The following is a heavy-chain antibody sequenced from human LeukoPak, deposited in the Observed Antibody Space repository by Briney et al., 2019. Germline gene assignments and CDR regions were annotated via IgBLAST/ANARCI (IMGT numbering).Heavy chain of an antibody. CDR1: SGPCSGYY. V-gene: IGHV4-34*01. D-gene: IGHD3-3*01. CDR2: INHSGST. CDR3: ARVVFWSGYPDY. Sequence: SETLSLTCAVNSGPCSGYYWSWIRQPPGKGLEWIGEINHSGSTNYNPSLKSRVTISVDTSKNQFSLKLSSVTAADTAVYYCARVVFWSGYPDYWGQGTLVTVSS. J-gene: IGHJ4*02.